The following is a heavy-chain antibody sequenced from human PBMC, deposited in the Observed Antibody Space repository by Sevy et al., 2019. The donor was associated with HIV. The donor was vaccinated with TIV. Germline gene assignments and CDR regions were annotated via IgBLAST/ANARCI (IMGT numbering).Heavy chain of an antibody. V-gene: IGHV3-30*18. CDR2: ISYDGSNK. Sequence: GGSLRLSCAASGFTFSSYGMHWVRQAPGKGLEWVAVISYDGSNKYYADSVKGRFTISRDNSKNTLYLQRNSLRAEDTAVYYCAKERCSGGSCYSVMDVWGQGTTVTVSS. D-gene: IGHD2-15*01. CDR3: AKERCSGGSCYSVMDV. J-gene: IGHJ6*02. CDR1: GFTFSSYG.